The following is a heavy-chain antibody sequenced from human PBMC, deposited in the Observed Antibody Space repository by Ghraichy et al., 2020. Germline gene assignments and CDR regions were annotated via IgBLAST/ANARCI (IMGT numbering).Heavy chain of an antibody. V-gene: IGHV3-11*04. D-gene: IGHD1-26*01. J-gene: IGHJ3*02. CDR1: GFTFSDYY. Sequence: GSLRLSCAASGFTFSDYYMSWIRQAPGKGLEWVSYISSSGSTIYYADSVKGRFTISRDNAKNSLYLQMNSLRAEDTAVYYCARVLVGATKDAFDIWGQGTMVTVSS. CDR2: ISSSGSTI. CDR3: ARVLVGATKDAFDI.